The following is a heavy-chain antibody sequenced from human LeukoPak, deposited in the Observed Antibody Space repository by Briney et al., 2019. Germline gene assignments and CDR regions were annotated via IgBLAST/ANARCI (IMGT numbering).Heavy chain of an antibody. CDR1: GESLNSYY. CDR2: IYESGTT. V-gene: IGHV4-34*01. J-gene: IGHJ4*02. CDR3: ARGAWATRLGS. Sequence: SETLSLTCAVYGESLNSYYWSWVRQPPEEGLEWIGEIYESGTTEYNSSLKSRVTISMVPSKQQFSLSLSSVTAADTAVYYCARGAWATRLGSWGLGTPVIVSS. D-gene: IGHD2-15*01.